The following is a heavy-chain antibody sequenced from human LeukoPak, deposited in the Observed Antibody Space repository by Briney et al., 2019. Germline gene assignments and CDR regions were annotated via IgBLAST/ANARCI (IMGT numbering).Heavy chain of an antibody. Sequence: PGGSLRLSCAASGFTFSNYAMSWVRQAPGKGLEWVSSITGGGINTYFADSVKGRFTISRDNSKNTVFLQMNSLRAEDTAVYYCAKGGGSVGQWGQGTLVTVSS. J-gene: IGHJ4*02. D-gene: IGHD1-26*01. CDR1: GFTFSNYA. V-gene: IGHV3-23*01. CDR3: AKGGGSVGQ. CDR2: ITGGGINT.